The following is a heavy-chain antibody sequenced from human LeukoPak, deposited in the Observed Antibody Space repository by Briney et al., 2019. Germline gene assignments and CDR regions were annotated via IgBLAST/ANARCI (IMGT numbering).Heavy chain of an antibody. CDR1: GFTFSSYS. CDR2: ISSSSSYI. V-gene: IGHV3-21*01. Sequence: GGSLRLSCAASGFTFSSYSMNWVRQAPGKGLEWVSSISSSSSYIYYADSVKGRFTISRDNAKNSLYLQMNSLRAEDTAVYYCARGPHYDFWSGSQRYWGQGTLVTVSS. J-gene: IGHJ4*02. CDR3: ARGPHYDFWSGSQRY. D-gene: IGHD3-3*01.